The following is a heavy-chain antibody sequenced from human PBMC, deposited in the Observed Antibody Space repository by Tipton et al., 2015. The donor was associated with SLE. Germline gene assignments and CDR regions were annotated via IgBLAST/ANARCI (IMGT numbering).Heavy chain of an antibody. CDR3: ARQGRGSYVGALDI. Sequence: TLSLTCTVSGGSVSSSSYYWGWIRQPPGKGLGWSWSIYYSGSTYYNPSLQSRVTISVDTSKNQFSLKLSSVTAADTALYYCARQGRGSYVGALDIWGQGTMVTVSS. V-gene: IGHV4-39*07. J-gene: IGHJ3*02. CDR2: IYYSGST. CDR1: GGSVSSSSYY. D-gene: IGHD1-26*01.